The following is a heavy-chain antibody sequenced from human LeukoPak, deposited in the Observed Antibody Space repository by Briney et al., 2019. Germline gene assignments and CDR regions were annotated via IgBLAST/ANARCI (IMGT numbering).Heavy chain of an antibody. CDR2: INPSGGST. D-gene: IGHD4-23*01. CDR1: GYTFTSYY. CDR3: ARDNSVEDTAWWFDP. V-gene: IGHV1-46*01. Sequence: ASVKVSCKASGYTFTSYYMHWVRQAPGQGLEWMGIINPSGGSTSYPQKFQGRVTMTRDMSTSTDYMELSSLRSEDTAVYYCARDNSVEDTAWWFDPWGQGTLVTVSS. J-gene: IGHJ5*02.